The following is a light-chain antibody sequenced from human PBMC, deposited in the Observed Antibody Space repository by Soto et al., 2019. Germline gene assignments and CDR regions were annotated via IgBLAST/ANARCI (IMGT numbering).Light chain of an antibody. CDR1: QSVSSN. J-gene: IGKJ5*01. CDR2: GAS. CDR3: QQYNTGPPLT. Sequence: EIVMTQSPATLSVSPGERATLSCRASQSVSSNLAWYQQKPGQAPRLLINGASTRATGVPARFSGSGSGTEFTLIINSLQSEDFAVYYCQQYNTGPPLTFGQGTRLEI. V-gene: IGKV3-15*01.